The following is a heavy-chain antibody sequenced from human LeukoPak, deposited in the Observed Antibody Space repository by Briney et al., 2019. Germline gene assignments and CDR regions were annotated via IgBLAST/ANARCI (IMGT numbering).Heavy chain of an antibody. Sequence: SDTLSLTCAVYGGSFSGYYWSWIRQPPGKGLEWIGEINHSGSTNYNPSLKSRVTISVDTSKNQFSLKLSSVTAADTAVYYCARGYSSGWLVNYWGQGTLVTVSS. D-gene: IGHD6-19*01. V-gene: IGHV4-34*01. J-gene: IGHJ4*02. CDR1: GGSFSGYY. CDR2: INHSGST. CDR3: ARGYSSGWLVNY.